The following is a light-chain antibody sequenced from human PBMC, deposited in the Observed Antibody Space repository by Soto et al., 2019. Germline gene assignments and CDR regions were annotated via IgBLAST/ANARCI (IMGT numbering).Light chain of an antibody. CDR3: QQRSNWPPIT. Sequence: EIVLTQSPATLSLSAGERATLSCRASQSVSSYLAWYQQKPGQAPRLLIYDASNRATGIPARFSGSGSGTDFTLTISSLGPEDFAVYDCQQRSNWPPITFGQGTRLEIK. J-gene: IGKJ5*01. CDR1: QSVSSY. CDR2: DAS. V-gene: IGKV3-11*01.